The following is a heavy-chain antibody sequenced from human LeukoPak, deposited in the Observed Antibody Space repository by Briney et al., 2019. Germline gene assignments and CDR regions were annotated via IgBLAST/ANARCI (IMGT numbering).Heavy chain of an antibody. J-gene: IGHJ6*02. CDR3: TTDEDWDYARKDV. V-gene: IGHV3-15*04. CDR1: GFTFNYAW. CDR2: TVSEIDGGTT. D-gene: IGHD1-7*01. Sequence: GGSLRLSCAASGFTFNYAWMSWVRQVPGKGLEWVGQTVSEIDGGTTDYATPVKGRFTISRDDSKSTLYLQMNSLKIEDTAVYYCTTDEDWDYARKDVWGQGATVTVSS.